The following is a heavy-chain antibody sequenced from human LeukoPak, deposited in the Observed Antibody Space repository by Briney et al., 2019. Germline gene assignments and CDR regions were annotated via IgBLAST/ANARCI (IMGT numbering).Heavy chain of an antibody. D-gene: IGHD6-13*01. V-gene: IGHV3-48*04. J-gene: IGHJ4*02. CDR2: ISSGSSTI. CDR3: AREGFTAAAGYYLDY. CDR1: GFTFSSYS. Sequence: GGSLRLSCAASGFTFSSYSMNWVRQAPGKGLEWVSYISSGSSTIYYADSVKGRFTISRDNAKNSLYLQMNSLRAEDTAVYYCAREGFTAAAGYYLDYWGQGTLVTVSS.